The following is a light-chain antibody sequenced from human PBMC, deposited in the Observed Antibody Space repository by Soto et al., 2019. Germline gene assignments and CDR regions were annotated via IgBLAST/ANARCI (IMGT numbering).Light chain of an antibody. V-gene: IGKV1-39*01. CDR3: QQCYIPPRT. Sequence: DIQMSQTQSSLSASVGDRVTITCRPSQSISTSLNWYQQKPGNAHNHLIYGASRLQSGVPSRFSGSGSGTDFTLTITSLQPEDCATYYCQQCYIPPRTFCQVT. J-gene: IGKJ4*02. CDR1: QSISTS. CDR2: GAS.